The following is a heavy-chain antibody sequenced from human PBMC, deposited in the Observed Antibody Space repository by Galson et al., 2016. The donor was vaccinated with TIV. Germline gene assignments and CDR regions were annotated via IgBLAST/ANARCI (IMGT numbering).Heavy chain of an antibody. D-gene: IGHD5-18*01. CDR3: AKAKSWDTRPLSSDY. V-gene: IGHV3-23*01. CDR1: GFTFSSYA. Sequence: SLRLSCAASGFTFSSYAMTWARQAPGKGLEWVSTISGSAGSTYYADSVKGRFTISRDNSKNSLSLQMDSLRAEDTAVYFCAKAKSWDTRPLSSDYWGQGTLVSVSS. J-gene: IGHJ4*02. CDR2: ISGSAGST.